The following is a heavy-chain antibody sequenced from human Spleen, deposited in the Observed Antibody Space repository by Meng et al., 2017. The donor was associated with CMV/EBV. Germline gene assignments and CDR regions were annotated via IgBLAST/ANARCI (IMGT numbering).Heavy chain of an antibody. D-gene: IGHD2-2*02. CDR3: ARGKYCSSTSCYTYYYYGMDV. CDR1: GGSFSGYY. CDR2: INHSGST. V-gene: IGHV4-34*01. Sequence: SETLSLTCAVYGGSFSGYYWNWIRQPPGKGLEWIGEINHSGSTNYNPSLKSRVTISVDTSKNQFSLKLSSVTAADTAVYYCARGKYCSSTSCYTYYYYGMDVWGQGTTVTVSS. J-gene: IGHJ6*02.